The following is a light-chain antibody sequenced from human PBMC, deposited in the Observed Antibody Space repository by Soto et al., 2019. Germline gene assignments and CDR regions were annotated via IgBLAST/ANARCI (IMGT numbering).Light chain of an antibody. V-gene: IGKV3-15*01. CDR2: GAS. J-gene: IGKJ1*01. Sequence: EIVLTQSPCTLSLSPGERATLSCGASQSVSSNLAWYQQKRGKXPRLLMYGASTRATGIPARFSGSRSGTTFTLTISSLQSEDFGVYYCQQANNWPTWTFGQGTKVDIK. CDR1: QSVSSN. CDR3: QQANNWPTWT.